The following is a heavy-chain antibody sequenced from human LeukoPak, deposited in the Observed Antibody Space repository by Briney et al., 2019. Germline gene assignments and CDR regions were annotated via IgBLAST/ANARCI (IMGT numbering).Heavy chain of an antibody. V-gene: IGHV4-39*01. CDR1: GGXISISSDY. D-gene: IGHD2/OR15-2a*01. CDR2: IYYSGTT. J-gene: IGHJ4*02. Sequence: SETLSLTCTVSGGXISISSDYWGWIRQPPGKGLEWIGDIYYSGTTNYNPSLKSRVTMSVDTSKNQFSLKLNSATAADTAVYYCARRLSTRSYYLDDWGQGTLVTVSS. CDR3: ARRLSTRSYYLDD.